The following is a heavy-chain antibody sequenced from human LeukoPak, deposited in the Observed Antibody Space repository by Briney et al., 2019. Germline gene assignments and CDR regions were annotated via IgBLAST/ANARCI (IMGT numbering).Heavy chain of an antibody. D-gene: IGHD2-2*01. J-gene: IGHJ5*02. Sequence: PGGSLRLSCAASGFTFSSCGMHWVRQAPGKGLEWVAFIRCDGSNKYYADSVKGRFTISRDNSKNTLYLQMNSLRAEDTAVYYCARDPIEVVPAATVGYNWFDPWGQGTLVTVSS. CDR1: GFTFSSCG. CDR3: ARDPIEVVPAATVGYNWFDP. V-gene: IGHV3-30*02. CDR2: IRCDGSNK.